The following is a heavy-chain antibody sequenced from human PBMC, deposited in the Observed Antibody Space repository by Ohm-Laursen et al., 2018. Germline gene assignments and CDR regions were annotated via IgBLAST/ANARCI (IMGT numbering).Heavy chain of an antibody. D-gene: IGHD3-10*01. CDR1: GFTFRTYW. CDR3: AREYSGRDYFDY. V-gene: IGHV3-7*01. J-gene: IGHJ4*02. CDR2: INQAGSEK. Sequence: SLRLSCAASGFTFRTYWMSWVRQAPGKGLEWVANINQAGSEKYYVDSVKGRFTISRDNAKNSLFLQMNSLRAEDTAVYYCAREYSGRDYFDYWGQGTLVTVSS.